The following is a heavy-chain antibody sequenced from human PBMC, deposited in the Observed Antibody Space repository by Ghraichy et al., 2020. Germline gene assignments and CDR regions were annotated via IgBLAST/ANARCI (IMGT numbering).Heavy chain of an antibody. CDR2: ISTNGGST. V-gene: IGHV3-64D*06. CDR3: VRSYYYGSGSYLKDLDY. Sequence: LSLTCAASGFTFSSYAMHWVRQAPGKGLEYVSAISTNGGSTYYADSVKGRFTISRDNSKNTLYLQMSSLRPEDTAVYYCVRSYYYGSGSYLKDLDYWGQGTLVTVSS. CDR1: GFTFSSYA. J-gene: IGHJ4*02. D-gene: IGHD3-10*01.